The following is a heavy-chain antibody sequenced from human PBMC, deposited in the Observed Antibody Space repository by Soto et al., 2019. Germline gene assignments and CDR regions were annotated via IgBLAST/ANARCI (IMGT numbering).Heavy chain of an antibody. J-gene: IGHJ4*02. CDR1: GYSISGGYY. CDR2: IYHSGRT. Sequence: SETLSLTCAVSGYSISGGYYWGWIRQPPGKGLEWIGSIYHSGRTYYNPSLKSRVTISVDTSKNQFSLKMSSVPAADTAVYYCLVVTVDFDYWGQGNMVTVS. CDR3: LVVTVDFDY. D-gene: IGHD2-15*01. V-gene: IGHV4-38-2*01.